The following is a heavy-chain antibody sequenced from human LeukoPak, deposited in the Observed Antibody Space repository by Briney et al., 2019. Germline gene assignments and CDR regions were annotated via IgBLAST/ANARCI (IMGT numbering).Heavy chain of an antibody. Sequence: SVKVSCTASGFTFSNSAFQWVRQARGQGLEWIGWIVVGSDSTKYAQKFQERVSITRDMSTSTVYMELSSLRSEDTAVYYCTAEVYRGYVYSYYYGMDVWGQGTTVTVFS. CDR3: TAEVYRGYVYSYYYGMDV. CDR1: GFTFSNSA. J-gene: IGHJ6*02. V-gene: IGHV1-58*01. CDR2: IVVGSDST. D-gene: IGHD5-12*01.